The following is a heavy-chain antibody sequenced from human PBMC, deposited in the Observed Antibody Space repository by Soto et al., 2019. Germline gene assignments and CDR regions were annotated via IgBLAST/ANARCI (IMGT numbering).Heavy chain of an antibody. CDR3: AILRGGITVNYGLDV. CDR1: GSSSTHYG. V-gene: IGHV3-30*03. J-gene: IGHJ6*02. D-gene: IGHD3-22*01. CDR2: ISFDGNEK. Sequence: PGGSLRLSCAASGSSSTHYGIHWVRQAPGKGLEWVAVISFDGNEKYYADSVKGRFTISRDNSKNTLSLQMNSLTAEDTAVYYCAILRGGITVNYGLDVWGQGTTVTVSS.